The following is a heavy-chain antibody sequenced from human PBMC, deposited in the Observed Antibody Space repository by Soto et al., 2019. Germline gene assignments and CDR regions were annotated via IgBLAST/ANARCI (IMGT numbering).Heavy chain of an antibody. D-gene: IGHD2-15*01. CDR3: ATGEVVPAYPNWLDT. V-gene: IGHV1-69*12. J-gene: IGHJ5*02. CDR2: FIPIFPAP. CDR1: GGTIRTYT. Sequence: VQLVQSGPELKKPGSSVKVSCRASGGTIRTYTISWVRQAPGQGPEWMGAFIPIFPAPNFAQKFKDRLTITADDSTNTAFMELSSLTSEDTALYYCATGEVVPAYPNWLDTWGQGSLVTVSS.